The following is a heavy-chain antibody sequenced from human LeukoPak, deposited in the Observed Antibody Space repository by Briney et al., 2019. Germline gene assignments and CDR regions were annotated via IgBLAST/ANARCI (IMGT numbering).Heavy chain of an antibody. CDR2: IKQDGSEK. CDR1: GFTFSSYW. Sequence: PGGSLRLSCAASGFTFSSYWMSWVRQAPGKGLEWVANIKQDGSEKYYVDSVKGRFTISRDNAENSLYLQMNSLRAEDTAVYYCARHRVIAAARGRFDPWGQGTLVTVSS. D-gene: IGHD6-13*01. V-gene: IGHV3-7*01. CDR3: ARHRVIAAARGRFDP. J-gene: IGHJ5*02.